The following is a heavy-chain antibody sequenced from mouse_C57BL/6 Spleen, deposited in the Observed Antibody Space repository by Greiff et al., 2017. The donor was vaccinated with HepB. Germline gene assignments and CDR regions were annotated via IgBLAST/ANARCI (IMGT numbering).Heavy chain of an antibody. CDR2: ISDGGSYT. J-gene: IGHJ4*01. CDR3: AIHSNFYAMDY. V-gene: IGHV5-4*03. Sequence: EVKLEESGGGLVKPGGSLKLSCAASGFTFSSYAMSWVRQTPEKRLEWVATISDGGSYTYYPDNVKGRFTISRDNAKNNLYLQMSHLKSEDTAMYYCAIHSNFYAMDYWGQGTSVTVSS. D-gene: IGHD2-5*01. CDR1: GFTFSSYA.